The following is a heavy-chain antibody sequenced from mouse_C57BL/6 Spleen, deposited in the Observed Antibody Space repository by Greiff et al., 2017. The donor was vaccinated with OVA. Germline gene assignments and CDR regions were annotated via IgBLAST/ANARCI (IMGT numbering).Heavy chain of an antibody. Sequence: VKLMESGPGLVAPSQSLSITCTASGFSLTSYGVHWVRQPPGKGLEWLVVIWSDGSTTYNSALKSRLSISKDNSKSQVFLKMNSLQTDDTAMYYCARHYYGSSYWYFDVWGTGTTVTVSS. J-gene: IGHJ1*03. CDR1: GFSLTSYG. V-gene: IGHV2-6-1*01. CDR2: IWSDGST. CDR3: ARHYYGSSYWYFDV. D-gene: IGHD1-1*01.